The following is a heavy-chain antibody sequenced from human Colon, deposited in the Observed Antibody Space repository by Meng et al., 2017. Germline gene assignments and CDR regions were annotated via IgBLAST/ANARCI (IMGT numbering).Heavy chain of an antibody. CDR1: GGSVISNSYY. Sequence: VQVRDPGPGLVRPSETLSLTCTVSGGSVISNSYYWSWIRQPPGKGLEWIGFIYYSGSTNYNPSLKSRVTISVDTSKNQFSLKVSSVTAADTAVYYCARDSGYDKNWFDPWGQGTLVTVSS. J-gene: IGHJ5*02. CDR3: ARDSGYDKNWFDP. D-gene: IGHD5-12*01. V-gene: IGHV4-61*01. CDR2: IYYSGST.